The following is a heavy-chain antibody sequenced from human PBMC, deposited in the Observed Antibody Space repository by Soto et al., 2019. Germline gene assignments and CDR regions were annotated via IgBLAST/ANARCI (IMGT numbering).Heavy chain of an antibody. CDR1: GGSFSSNP. J-gene: IGHJ4*02. Sequence: QVQLVQSGSEVKKPGSSVKVSCKASGGSFSSNPISWVRQAPGQGLEWMAGIIRIFATVHYAQKFQGRVTITADESMSTAYMELTSLRSEDTAVYFCARGGRGYSSAPRYYFDYWGQGTLVTVSS. CDR3: ARGGRGYSSAPRYYFDY. D-gene: IGHD5-18*01. CDR2: IIRIFATV. V-gene: IGHV1-69*01.